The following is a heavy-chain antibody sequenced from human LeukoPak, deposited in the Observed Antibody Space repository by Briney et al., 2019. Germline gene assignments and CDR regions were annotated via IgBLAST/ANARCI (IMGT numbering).Heavy chain of an antibody. J-gene: IGHJ4*02. Sequence: GGSLRLSCAASGFTFSSYAMSWVRRAPGKGLEWVSAISGSGGSTYYADSVKGRFTISRDNSKNTLYLQMNSLRAEDTAVYYCAKDRYSSSWYDYWGQGTLVTVSS. CDR3: AKDRYSSSWYDY. CDR1: GFTFSSYA. V-gene: IGHV3-23*01. D-gene: IGHD6-13*01. CDR2: ISGSGGST.